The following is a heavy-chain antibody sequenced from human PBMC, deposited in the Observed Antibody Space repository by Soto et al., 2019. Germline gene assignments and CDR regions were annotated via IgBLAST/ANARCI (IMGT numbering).Heavy chain of an antibody. D-gene: IGHD3-3*01. CDR1: GYTFTSYG. CDR2: ISAYNGNT. V-gene: IGHV1-18*01. CDR3: ARNYDFWSGPYNNWFDP. J-gene: IGHJ5*02. Sequence: ASVKVSCKASGYTFTSYGISWVRQAPGQGLEWMGWISAYNGNTNYAQKLQGRVTMTTDTSTSTAYMELRSLRSDDTAVYYCARNYDFWSGPYNNWFDPWGQGTLVTVSS.